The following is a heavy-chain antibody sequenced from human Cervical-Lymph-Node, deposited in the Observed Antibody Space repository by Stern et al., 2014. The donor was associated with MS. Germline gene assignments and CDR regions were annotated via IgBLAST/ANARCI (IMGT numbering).Heavy chain of an antibody. Sequence: QLVQSGTEVKKSGASVKVSCKASGYTFTEYAISWVRQAPGQGLEWMGWIGTNIGNTNYAQRFQGRVTLATDTSTNTVYMELRNLRSDDTAMYFCRAGSDAFDVWGQGTMVTVFS. CDR1: GYTFTEYA. D-gene: IGHD6-13*01. V-gene: IGHV1-18*01. CDR2: IGTNIGNT. J-gene: IGHJ3*01. CDR3: RAGSDAFDV.